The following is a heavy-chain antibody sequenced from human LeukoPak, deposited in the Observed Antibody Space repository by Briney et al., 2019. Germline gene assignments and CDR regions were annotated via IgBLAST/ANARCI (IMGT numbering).Heavy chain of an antibody. J-gene: IGHJ4*02. V-gene: IGHV4-59*08. CDR3: ARHAAGTTYDY. CDR1: GGSISSYY. Sequence: PTETLSLTCTVYGGSISSYYWSWIRQPPARGLEWIGYISYSGSTNYNSSLKSRVTMSVDTSKNQFSLILSSVTAAETAFYYCARHAAGTTYDYWGQGILVTVSS. D-gene: IGHD4-17*01. CDR2: ISYSGST.